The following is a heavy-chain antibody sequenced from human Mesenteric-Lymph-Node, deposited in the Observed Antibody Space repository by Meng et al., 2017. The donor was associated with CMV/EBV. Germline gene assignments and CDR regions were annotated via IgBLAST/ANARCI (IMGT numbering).Heavy chain of an antibody. CDR2: ISGGGTTK. CDR3: ARGLDRIDY. J-gene: IGHJ4*02. Sequence: GESLKISCAASGFTFSSYDMNWVRQGPGKGLEWLSKISGGGTTKYYADSVKGRFTISRDNAKNSLYLQMNSLRAEDTAVYYCARGLDRIDYWGQGTLVTVSS. V-gene: IGHV3-48*03. D-gene: IGHD1-1*01. CDR1: GFTFSSYD.